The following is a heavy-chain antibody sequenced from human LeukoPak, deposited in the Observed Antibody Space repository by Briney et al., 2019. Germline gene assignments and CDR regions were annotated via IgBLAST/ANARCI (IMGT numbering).Heavy chain of an antibody. V-gene: IGHV3-7*01. CDR3: AREYYDFWSGPYMDV. CDR2: IKQDGSEK. D-gene: IGHD3-3*01. Sequence: GGSLRLSCAASGFTFSSYWMSWVRQAPGKGLEWVANIKQDGSEKYYVDSVEGRFTISRDNAKNSLYLQMNSLRAEDTAVYYCAREYYDFWSGPYMDVWGKGTTVTVSS. J-gene: IGHJ6*03. CDR1: GFTFSSYW.